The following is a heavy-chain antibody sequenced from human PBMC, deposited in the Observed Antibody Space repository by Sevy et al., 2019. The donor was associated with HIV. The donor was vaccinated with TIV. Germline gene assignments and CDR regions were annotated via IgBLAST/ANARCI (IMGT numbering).Heavy chain of an antibody. D-gene: IGHD3-16*01. J-gene: IGHJ4*02. V-gene: IGHV6-1*01. CDR1: GDSVSSDSTG. CDR3: ARGFLQGGFDS. Sequence: SQTLSLTCAISGDSVSSDSTGWNWIRQSPSRGLEWLGRTHYRSKWYNDYAVSVKDRITINPDTSKNQFSLQLNSVTPEDTAVYFCARGFLQGGFDSWGQGTLVTVSS. CDR2: THYRSKWYN.